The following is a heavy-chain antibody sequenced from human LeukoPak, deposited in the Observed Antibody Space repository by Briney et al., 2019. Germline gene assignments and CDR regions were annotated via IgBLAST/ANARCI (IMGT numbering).Heavy chain of an antibody. V-gene: IGHV3-30-3*01. D-gene: IGHD6-19*01. J-gene: IGHJ6*02. CDR2: ISYDGSNK. Sequence: PGGSLRLSCAASGFTFSSYAMHWVRQAPGKGLEWVAVISYDGSNKYYADSVKGRFTISRDNSKNTLYLQMNSLRAEDTAVYYCARDSPPQWYSSGWYLGVWGQGTTVTVSS. CDR1: GFTFSSYA. CDR3: ARDSPPQWYSSGWYLGV.